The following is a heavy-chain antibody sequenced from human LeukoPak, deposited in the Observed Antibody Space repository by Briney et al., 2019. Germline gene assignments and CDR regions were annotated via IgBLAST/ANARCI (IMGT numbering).Heavy chain of an antibody. D-gene: IGHD3-10*01. V-gene: IGHV4-4*07. CDR2: IYATGST. CDR3: ARVGVWFGELLGNWFDH. Sequence: SETLSLTCTVSGGSISSNYWSWIRQPAGKGLEWIGRIYATGSTNYNPSLKSRITMSVDTSKNQLSLKLRSVTAADTAVYYCARVGVWFGELLGNWFDHWGQGTLVTVSS. CDR1: GGSISSNY. J-gene: IGHJ5*02.